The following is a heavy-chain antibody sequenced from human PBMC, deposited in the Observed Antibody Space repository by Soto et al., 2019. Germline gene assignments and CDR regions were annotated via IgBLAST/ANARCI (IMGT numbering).Heavy chain of an antibody. V-gene: IGHV3-23*01. CDR1: GFTFSSYA. J-gene: IGHJ4*02. Sequence: GGSLRLSCAACGFTFSSYAMSWVRQAPGKGLEWVSAISGSGGSTYYADSVKGRFTISRDNSKNTLYLQMNSLRAEDTAVYYCAKVTRYYYDSSGYYYDYWGQGTLVTVSS. CDR2: ISGSGGST. D-gene: IGHD3-22*01. CDR3: AKVTRYYYDSSGYYYDY.